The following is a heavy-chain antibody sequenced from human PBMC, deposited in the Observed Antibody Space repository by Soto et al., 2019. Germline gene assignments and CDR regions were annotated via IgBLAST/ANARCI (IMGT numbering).Heavy chain of an antibody. J-gene: IGHJ4*02. CDR2: IYWCDNK. CDR1: GFSLSTSGVG. CDR3: EHRATSTYYFDY. V-gene: IGHV2-5*01. Sequence: QITLKESGPTLVKPTQTLTLTCIFSGFSLSTSGVGVGWIRQPPGKALEWLALIYWCDNKRYSPSLKSRLTTTRDTYKIQIILTMTNINPMDTATNFCEHRATSTYYFDYWGQGTLVTVSS. D-gene: IGHD3-16*01.